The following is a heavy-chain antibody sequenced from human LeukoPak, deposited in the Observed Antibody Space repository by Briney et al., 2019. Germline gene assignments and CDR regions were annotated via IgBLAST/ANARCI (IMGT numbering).Heavy chain of an antibody. CDR3: ARHMSPGDSSGDAAFDI. J-gene: IGHJ3*02. CDR2: IYPGDSDT. Sequence: GESLKISCKGSGYSFTSYWIGWVRQMPGKGLEWMGIIYPGDSDTRYSPSFQGQVTISADKSISTAYLQWSSLKASDTAMYYCARHMSPGDSSGDAAFDIWGQGTMVTVSS. V-gene: IGHV5-51*01. CDR1: GYSFTSYW. D-gene: IGHD3-22*01.